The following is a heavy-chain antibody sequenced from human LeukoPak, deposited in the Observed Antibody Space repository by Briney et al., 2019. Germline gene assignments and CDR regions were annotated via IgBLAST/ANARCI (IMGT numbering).Heavy chain of an antibody. CDR2: VRGSGAST. J-gene: IGHJ4*02. Sequence: PGGSLRLSCAGSGLTFTSYAMSWVGQAQGKGVEWVSAVRGSGASTYYADSVKGRFTISRDNSKNTLYLQMNSLRAEDTAVYYCAKGVPDGGNFDYWGQGTLVTVSS. D-gene: IGHD3-16*01. CDR1: GLTFTSYA. CDR3: AKGVPDGGNFDY. V-gene: IGHV3-23*01.